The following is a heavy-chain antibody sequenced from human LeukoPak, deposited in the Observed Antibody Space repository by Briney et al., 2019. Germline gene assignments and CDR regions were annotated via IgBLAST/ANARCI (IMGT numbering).Heavy chain of an antibody. CDR2: VSAYNGNT. CDR1: GYTFTSYG. CDR3: ARGRVSSSSWYSTYYYYFYMDV. V-gene: IGHV1-18*01. J-gene: IGHJ6*03. D-gene: IGHD6-13*01. Sequence: ASVKVSYKASGYTFTSYGISWVRQAPGQGLEWMGWVSAYNGNTNYARKLQGRVTMTTDTSTSTAYMELRSLRSDDTAVYYCARGRVSSSSWYSTYYYYFYMDVWGKGTTVTVSS.